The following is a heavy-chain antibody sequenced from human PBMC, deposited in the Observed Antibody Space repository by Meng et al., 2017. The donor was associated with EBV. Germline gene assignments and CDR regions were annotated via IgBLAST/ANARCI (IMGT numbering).Heavy chain of an antibody. D-gene: IGHD3-10*01. CDR1: GGTFRSDA. Sequence: QVQLLQSGAEVKKPGSSVKVFCRTSGGTFRSDAVSWGRQAPGQGLEWMGGLIPMVGAPHYAQKFQGRVTIIADESTSTHSMELNSLRSEDTAMYYCASESGRGFTPDYWGQGTLVTVSS. V-gene: IGHV1-69*01. CDR2: LIPMVGAP. CDR3: ASESGRGFTPDY. J-gene: IGHJ4*02.